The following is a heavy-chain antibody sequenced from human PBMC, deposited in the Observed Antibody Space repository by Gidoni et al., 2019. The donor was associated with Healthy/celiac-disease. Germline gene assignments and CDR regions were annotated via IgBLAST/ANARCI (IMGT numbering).Heavy chain of an antibody. J-gene: IGHJ4*02. D-gene: IGHD2-15*01. Sequence: EVQLVESGGGLVQPGGSLRLSCAASGFTFSSYEMNWVRQAPGKGLEGVSYISSSGSTIYYADSVKGRFTISRDNAKNSLYLQMNSLRAEDTAVYYCARAGLVSWVVDYWGQGTLVTVSS. CDR1: GFTFSSYE. CDR2: ISSSGSTI. CDR3: ARAGLVSWVVDY. V-gene: IGHV3-48*03.